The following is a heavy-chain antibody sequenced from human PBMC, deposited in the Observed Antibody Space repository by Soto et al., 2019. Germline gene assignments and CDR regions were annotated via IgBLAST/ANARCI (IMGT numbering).Heavy chain of an antibody. D-gene: IGHD6-13*01. Sequence: QVQLVQSGAEVKKPGASVKVSCKASGYTFTSYGISWVRQAPGQGLEWMGWISAYNGNTNYAQKLQGRVTMTTDTSTSTAYMELRSLRSDDTAVYYCARDNNPRLAAAGTNWFDPWGQGTLVTVSS. CDR2: ISAYNGNT. J-gene: IGHJ5*02. CDR1: GYTFTSYG. CDR3: ARDNNPRLAAAGTNWFDP. V-gene: IGHV1-18*04.